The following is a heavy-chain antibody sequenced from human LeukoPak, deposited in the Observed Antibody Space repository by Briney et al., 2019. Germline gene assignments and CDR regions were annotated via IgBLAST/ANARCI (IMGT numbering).Heavy chain of an antibody. D-gene: IGHD6-6*01. Sequence: GASVKVSCKASGYTFASYDINWVRQATGQGLEWMGWMNPNSGNTGYAQKFQGRVTMTRNTSISTAYMELSSLRSEDTAVYYCARDSSSESQPWRRDYYYYYYGMDVWGQGTTVTVSS. CDR1: GYTFASYD. V-gene: IGHV1-8*01. J-gene: IGHJ6*02. CDR3: ARDSSSESQPWRRDYYYYYYGMDV. CDR2: MNPNSGNT.